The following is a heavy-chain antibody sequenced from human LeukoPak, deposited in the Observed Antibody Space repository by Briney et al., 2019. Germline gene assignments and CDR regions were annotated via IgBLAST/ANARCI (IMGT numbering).Heavy chain of an antibody. D-gene: IGHD7-27*01. CDR2: IYSGGST. J-gene: IGHJ4*02. V-gene: IGHV3-66*01. CDR3: ARDAGDRGGFDY. Sequence: GGSLRLSCAASGFTVSSNYMSWVRQAPGKGLEWVSVIYSGGSTYYADSVKGRFTISRDNSKNTPYLQMNSLRAEDTAVYYCARDAGDRGGFDYWGQGTLVTVSS. CDR1: GFTVSSNY.